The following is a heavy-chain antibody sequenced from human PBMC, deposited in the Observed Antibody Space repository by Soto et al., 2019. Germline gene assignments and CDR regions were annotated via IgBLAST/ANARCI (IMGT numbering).Heavy chain of an antibody. D-gene: IGHD3-22*01. CDR2: IIPIFGTA. CDR3: ARALEEYYYDSSGYYHGY. V-gene: IGHV1-69*13. J-gene: IGHJ4*02. Sequence: GASVKVSCKASGGTFSSYAISWVRQAPGQGLEWMGGIIPIFGTANYAQKFQGRVTITADESTSTAYMELSSLRSEDTAVYYCARALEEYYYDSSGYYHGYWGQGTLVTVSS. CDR1: GGTFSSYA.